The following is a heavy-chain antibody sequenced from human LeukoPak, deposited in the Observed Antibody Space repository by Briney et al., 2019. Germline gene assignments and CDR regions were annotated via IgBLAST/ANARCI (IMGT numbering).Heavy chain of an antibody. Sequence: GGSLRLSCVASGFTFSSYWMSWVRQAPGRGLEWVSSITAIDGRTYYADSVRGRFTISRDNSKNTVYLQLNSLRAGDTAIYYCTKDRRGPAAGTWYFDSWGQGTLVTVSS. CDR2: ITAIDGRT. CDR3: TKDRRGPAAGTWYFDS. V-gene: IGHV3-23*01. CDR1: GFTFSSYW. D-gene: IGHD6-13*01. J-gene: IGHJ4*02.